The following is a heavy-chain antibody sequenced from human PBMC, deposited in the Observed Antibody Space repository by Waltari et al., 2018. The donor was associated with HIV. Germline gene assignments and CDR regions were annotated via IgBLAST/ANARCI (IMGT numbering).Heavy chain of an antibody. CDR1: GFNFRDFV. CDR2: IWSDTKTK. J-gene: IGHJ2*01. Sequence: QVQLAESGGGVVQSGKSVRVSCTASGFNFRDFVIHWVRQAPQKGLEWLAVIWSDTKTKFYEDSIKGRFSVSRDNSKNTTFLQIYALTPADTAIYYCSTGRSSVVAAPPVQWGRGT. CDR3: STGRSSVVAAPPVQ. D-gene: IGHD2-21*01. V-gene: IGHV3-33*03.